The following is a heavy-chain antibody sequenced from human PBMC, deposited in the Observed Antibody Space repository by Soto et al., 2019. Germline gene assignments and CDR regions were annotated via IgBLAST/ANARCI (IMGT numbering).Heavy chain of an antibody. CDR3: AKSALAAAGTGPFDY. CDR2: ISGSGGNT. D-gene: IGHD6-13*01. Sequence: EVLVLESGGGLIQPGGSLRLSCAASGFTFSSSAMSWVRQAPGKGLEWVSTISGSGGNTNYADSVKGRFTISRDNSMNTLYLQMNSLGAEDTAVYHCAKSALAAAGTGPFDYWGQGTLVTVSS. CDR1: GFTFSSSA. J-gene: IGHJ4*02. V-gene: IGHV3-23*01.